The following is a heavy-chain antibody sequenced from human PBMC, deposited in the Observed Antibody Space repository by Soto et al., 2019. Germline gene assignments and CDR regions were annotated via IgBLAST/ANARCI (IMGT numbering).Heavy chain of an antibody. V-gene: IGHV4-59*01. CDR3: ARAFGSTMPSLF. CDR2: IYYSGST. CDR1: CGYISSYY. J-gene: IGHJ4*02. D-gene: IGHD2-2*01. Sequence: SETLSLTCTVSCGYISSYYWTWIRQPPGKGLEWIGYIYYSGSTNYNPSLKSRVTMSIDTSKNQFSLKLSSVTAADTAVYYCARAFGSTMPSLFWGQGTLVTVSS.